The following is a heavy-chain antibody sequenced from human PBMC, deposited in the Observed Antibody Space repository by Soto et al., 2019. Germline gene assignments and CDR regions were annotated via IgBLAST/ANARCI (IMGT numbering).Heavy chain of an antibody. Sequence: PSETLSLTCTVSGGSISTYYWSWIRQPPGKGLEWIGYIYNRGNTNYNPSLKSRVTISLDTSKNQFSLKLSSVTAADTAVYYCSGASVNHYLDYWGHGTLVTVSS. CDR1: GGSISTYY. J-gene: IGHJ4*01. CDR3: SGASVNHYLDY. CDR2: IYNRGNT. V-gene: IGHV4-59*01.